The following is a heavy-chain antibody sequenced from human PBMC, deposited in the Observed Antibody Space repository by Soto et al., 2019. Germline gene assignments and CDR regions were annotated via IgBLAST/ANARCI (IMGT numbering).Heavy chain of an antibody. J-gene: IGHJ4*02. D-gene: IGHD4-17*01. Sequence: QVQLVQSGAEVKKPGSSVRVSCKASGGTLNSYTISWVRQAPGQGLEWMGGIIPVFGTTDYAQKFQGRVTITAGQSTGTAYLDLSSLRSEDTAIYYCSISNSYGRGDFWGQGTLVTVSS. CDR1: GGTLNSYT. V-gene: IGHV1-69*01. CDR2: IIPVFGTT. CDR3: SISNSYGRGDF.